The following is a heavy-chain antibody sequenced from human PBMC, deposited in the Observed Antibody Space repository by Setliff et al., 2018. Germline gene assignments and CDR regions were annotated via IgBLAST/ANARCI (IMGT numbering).Heavy chain of an antibody. J-gene: IGHJ5*02. CDR1: GYSFPTDY. CDR2: INPSGGLT. Sequence: GASVKVSCKASGYSFPTDYIHWVRQAPGQELEWMGIINPSGGLTKYAQKFQVRVTMTSDTSTNTVYLEVSSLRSEDTAVYYCARDSPEMVAPPTAHCFDPWGQGTLVTVSS. CDR3: ARDSPEMVAPPTAHCFDP. D-gene: IGHD2-15*01. V-gene: IGHV1-46*01.